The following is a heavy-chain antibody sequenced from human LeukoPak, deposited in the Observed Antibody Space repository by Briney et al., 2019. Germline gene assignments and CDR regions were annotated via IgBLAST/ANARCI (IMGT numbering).Heavy chain of an antibody. Sequence: SETLSLTCTVSGGSISSYYWSWIRQPPGKGLEWIGYIYYSGSTNYNPSLKSRVTISVDTSKDQFSLKLSSVTAADTAVYYCARTEWELLHYYGMDVWGQGTTVTVSS. CDR3: ARTEWELLHYYGMDV. CDR2: IYYSGST. J-gene: IGHJ6*02. V-gene: IGHV4-59*08. CDR1: GGSISSYY. D-gene: IGHD1-26*01.